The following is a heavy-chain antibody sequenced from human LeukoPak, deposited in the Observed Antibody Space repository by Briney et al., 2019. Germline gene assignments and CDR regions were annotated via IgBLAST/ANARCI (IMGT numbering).Heavy chain of an antibody. CDR1: GFTFSRYW. J-gene: IGHJ5*02. V-gene: IGHV3-7*05. D-gene: IGHD3-10*01. CDR2: IDQDGSEK. CDR3: ARHVSYYGSGSYFANEISRWFDP. Sequence: HGGSLRLSCGASGFTFSRYWMTWVRQAPGKGLEWVANIDQDGSEKHYVDSVKGRFSISRDNAKNSLYLQMNSLRADDTAVYYCARHVSYYGSGSYFANEISRWFDPWGQGTLVPVSS.